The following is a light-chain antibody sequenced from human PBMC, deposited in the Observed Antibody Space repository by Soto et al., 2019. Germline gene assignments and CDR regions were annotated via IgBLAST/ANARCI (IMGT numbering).Light chain of an antibody. CDR2: DAS. V-gene: IGKV1-5*01. CDR1: ETISSW. CDR3: QRYNSYGT. Sequence: GDRVTITCRDSETISSWLSWYQQKPGKAPKLLIYDASSLESGVPSRFSGRGSGTEFTLTISSLQPDYFATYYCQRYNSYGTFGQGTKVDIK. J-gene: IGKJ1*01.